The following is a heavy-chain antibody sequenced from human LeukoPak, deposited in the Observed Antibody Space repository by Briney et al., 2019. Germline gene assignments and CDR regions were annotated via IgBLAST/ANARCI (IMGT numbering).Heavy chain of an antibody. CDR2: TYHSGST. CDR3: ARDKDRSNAFDI. V-gene: IGHV4-30-2*01. Sequence: SETLSLTCAVSGGSISSGGYSWSWIRQPPGKGLEWIGYTYHSGSTYYNPSLKSRVTISVDRSKNQFSLKLSSVTAADTAVYYCARDKDRSNAFDIWGQGTMVTVSS. CDR1: GGSISSGGYS. J-gene: IGHJ3*02.